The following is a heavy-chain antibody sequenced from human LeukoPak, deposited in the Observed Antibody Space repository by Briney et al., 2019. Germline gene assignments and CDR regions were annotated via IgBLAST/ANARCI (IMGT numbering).Heavy chain of an antibody. CDR3: ARDPSGDY. Sequence: GGSLRLSCAASGFFFRNYWMSWVRQPPGKGLEWVANIKPDGSEGWHVDSVKGRFTIFRDNAKNTLYLQMNSLRAEDTAVYYCARDPSGDYWGQGTLVTVSS. J-gene: IGHJ4*02. CDR2: IKPDGSEG. V-gene: IGHV3-7*01. D-gene: IGHD3-10*01. CDR1: GFFFRNYW.